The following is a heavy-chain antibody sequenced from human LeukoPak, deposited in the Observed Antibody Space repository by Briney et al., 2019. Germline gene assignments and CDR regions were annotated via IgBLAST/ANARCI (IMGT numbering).Heavy chain of an antibody. CDR3: ASFVATTPYNYYYYMDV. V-gene: IGHV1-69*05. CDR1: GGTFSSYA. J-gene: IGHJ6*03. CDR2: LIPIFGTA. D-gene: IGHD5-12*01. Sequence: ASVKVSCKASGGTFSSYAISWVRQARGQGCVWMGGLIPIFGTANYPQKFQGRVTITTDESTSTAYMELSSLRSDDTAVYYCASFVATTPYNYYYYMDVWGKGTTVTVSS.